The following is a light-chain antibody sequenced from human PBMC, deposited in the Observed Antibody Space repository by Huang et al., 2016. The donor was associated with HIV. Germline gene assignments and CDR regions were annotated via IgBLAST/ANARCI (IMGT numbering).Light chain of an antibody. Sequence: DIQMTQSPSTLSASVGDRVTIDCRASQSISTWLAWYQQKPGKAPNLLIYKASNLESGVPSRFSGSGSGTEFTLTINDLQPDDSATYYCQQYNTYPMYTFGQGTKLEIK. CDR1: QSISTW. CDR3: QQYNTYPMYT. V-gene: IGKV1-5*03. CDR2: KAS. J-gene: IGKJ2*01.